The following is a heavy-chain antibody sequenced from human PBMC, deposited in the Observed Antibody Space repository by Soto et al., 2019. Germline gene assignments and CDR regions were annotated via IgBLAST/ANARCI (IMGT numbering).Heavy chain of an antibody. CDR1: GFTFDDYA. CDR2: INWDGGSI. D-gene: IGHD6-13*01. Sequence: EVQLVESGGGLEQPGRSLRLSCAASGFTFDDYAMHWVRQAPGKGLEWVSRINWDGGSIAYADSVKGRFTISRDNAKNALYPQLNSLRPEDTALYYCAKLIAAADRGAFDVWGQGTMVTVSS. J-gene: IGHJ3*01. CDR3: AKLIAAADRGAFDV. V-gene: IGHV3-9*01.